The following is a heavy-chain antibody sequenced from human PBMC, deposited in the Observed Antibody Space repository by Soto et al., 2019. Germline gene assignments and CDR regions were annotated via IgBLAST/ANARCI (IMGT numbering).Heavy chain of an antibody. J-gene: IGHJ4*02. CDR1: GFTFSSYG. CDR3: AREGVAGIFFDY. Sequence: QVQLVESGGGVVQPGRSLRLSCAASGFTFSSYGMHWVRQAPGKGLEWVAVISYDGSNKYYADSVKGRFTISRDNSKNTLYLQMNSLRAEDTAVYYCAREGVAGIFFDYWGQGTLVTVSS. CDR2: ISYDGSNK. D-gene: IGHD6-19*01. V-gene: IGHV3-30*03.